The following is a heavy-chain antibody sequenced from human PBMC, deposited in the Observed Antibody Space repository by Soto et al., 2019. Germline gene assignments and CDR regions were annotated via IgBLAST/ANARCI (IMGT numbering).Heavy chain of an antibody. J-gene: IGHJ6*02. Sequence: VGSLRLSCAASGFTFSSYSMNWVRQAPGKGLEWVSSISSSSSYIYYADSVKGRFTISRDNAKNSLYLQMNSLRAEDTAVYYCARDFPTSSGPYGMDVWGQGTTVTVSS. CDR2: ISSSSSYI. D-gene: IGHD6-19*01. CDR1: GFTFSSYS. CDR3: ARDFPTSSGPYGMDV. V-gene: IGHV3-21*01.